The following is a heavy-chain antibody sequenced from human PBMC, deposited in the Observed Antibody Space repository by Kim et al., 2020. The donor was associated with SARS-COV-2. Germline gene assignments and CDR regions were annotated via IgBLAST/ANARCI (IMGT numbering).Heavy chain of an antibody. CDR1: GYTFTSYA. Sequence: ASVKVSCKASGYTFTSYAMHWVRQAPGQRLEWMGWFNAGNGNTKYSQKFQGRVTLTRDTSASTAYLELSCLRSEDTAVYFCARDRGSGCGAGSFGMDVWG. CDR2: FNAGNGNT. J-gene: IGHJ6*02. V-gene: IGHV1-3*01. D-gene: IGHD3-10*01. CDR3: ARDRGSGCGAGSFGMDV.